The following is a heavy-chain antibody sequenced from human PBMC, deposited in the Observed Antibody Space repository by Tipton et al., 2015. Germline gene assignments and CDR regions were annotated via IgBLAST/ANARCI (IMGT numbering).Heavy chain of an antibody. J-gene: IGHJ4*02. CDR1: GGSISSSNHY. CDR3: ASPSLPHDRGDYYFQS. D-gene: IGHD2-21*02. Sequence: LRLSCTVSGGSISSSNHYWGWIRQPPGKGLEWIGSIYYNGDTYYTPSLKSRVTISIDRFKNQFSLKLSSVTAADTAVYYCASPSLPHDRGDYYFQSWGQGSLVTVSS. CDR2: IYYNGDT. V-gene: IGHV4-39*01.